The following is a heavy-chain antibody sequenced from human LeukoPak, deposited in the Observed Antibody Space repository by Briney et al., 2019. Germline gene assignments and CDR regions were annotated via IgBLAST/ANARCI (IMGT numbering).Heavy chain of an antibody. CDR2: ISASGGST. D-gene: IGHD1-26*01. CDR3: AKGGKWDVTPFDY. Sequence: GGSLRLSCAASGFTFSSSAMSWVRQVPGKGLEWVSGISASGGSTSYADSVRGRFTISRDNSKNTLYVQMNSLRDEDTAVYYCAKGGKWDVTPFDYWGQGTLVTVSS. V-gene: IGHV3-23*01. CDR1: GFTFSSSA. J-gene: IGHJ4*02.